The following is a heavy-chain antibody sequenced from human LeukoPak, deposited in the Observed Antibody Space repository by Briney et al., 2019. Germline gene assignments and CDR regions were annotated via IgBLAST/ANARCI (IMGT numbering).Heavy chain of an antibody. Sequence: GGSLRLSCTGSGFTFSSYWMTWVRQAPGKGLEWVANIKHDAREKYYVDSVMGRFTISRDNAKNSVFLQMNSLRAEDTALYYCARSAFPADYWGQGIPVTVSS. D-gene: IGHD2/OR15-2a*01. J-gene: IGHJ4*02. CDR2: IKHDAREK. V-gene: IGHV3-7*01. CDR1: GFTFSSYW. CDR3: ARSAFPADY.